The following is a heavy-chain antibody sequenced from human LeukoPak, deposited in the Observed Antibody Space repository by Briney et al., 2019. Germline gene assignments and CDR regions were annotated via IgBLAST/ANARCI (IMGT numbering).Heavy chain of an antibody. CDR1: GFTVSSNY. D-gene: IGHD1-26*01. Sequence: PGGSLRLSCAASGFTVSSNYMNWVRQAPGQGLEWVSCISSSSSYTNYADSVKGRFTISRDDAKNSVYLQMNSLRAEDTAVYYCARDRWRHATGGDYWGQGTLVTVSS. J-gene: IGHJ4*02. CDR2: ISSSSSYT. CDR3: ARDRWRHATGGDY. V-gene: IGHV3-11*06.